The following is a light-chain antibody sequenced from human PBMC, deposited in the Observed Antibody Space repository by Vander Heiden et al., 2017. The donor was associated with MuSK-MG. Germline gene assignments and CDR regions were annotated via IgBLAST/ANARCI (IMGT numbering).Light chain of an antibody. CDR3: QQYDSTPWT. CDR1: QSVLYSSNNKNY. CDR2: CAS. J-gene: IGKJ1*01. V-gene: IGKV4-1*01. Sequence: LIPQSPDPRAVSLGESATINYKSSQSVLYSSNNKNYLAWYQQKPGQPPKLLIYCASTRESGVPDRFSGSGSGTDFTLTISSLQAEDVAVYYCQQYDSTPWTFGQGTKVEIK.